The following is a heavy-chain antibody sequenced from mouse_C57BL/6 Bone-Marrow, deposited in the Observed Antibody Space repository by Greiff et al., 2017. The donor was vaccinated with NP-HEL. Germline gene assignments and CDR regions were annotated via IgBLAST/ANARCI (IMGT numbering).Heavy chain of an antibody. Sequence: VQLQQSGAELVRPGASVTLSCKASGYTFTDYEMHWVKQTPVHGLEWIGAIDPETGGPAYNQKFKGKAILTAYKSSCTAYMELRILTSEDSAVYYCTREEIYYYGSRRWYFDVWGTGTTVTVSS. CDR1: GYTFTDYE. J-gene: IGHJ1*03. V-gene: IGHV1-15*01. CDR2: IDPETGGP. D-gene: IGHD1-1*01. CDR3: TREEIYYYGSRRWYFDV.